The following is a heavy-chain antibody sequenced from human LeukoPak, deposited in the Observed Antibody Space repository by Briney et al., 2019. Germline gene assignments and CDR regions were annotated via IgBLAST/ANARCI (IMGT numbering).Heavy chain of an antibody. V-gene: IGHV1-46*04. D-gene: IGHD3-3*02. CDR3: VTAFLALDYYYSMDV. J-gene: IGHJ6*03. CDR1: GYTFTSYY. CDR2: INPSGGST. Sequence: ASVTVSCTASGYTFTSYYMHWVRQAPGQGLEWIGIINPSGGSTSYAQMLQGRVTMTRDTSTRTAYMELCSLSSEDAAFYYGVTAFLALDYYYSMDVWGKGTTVTVS.